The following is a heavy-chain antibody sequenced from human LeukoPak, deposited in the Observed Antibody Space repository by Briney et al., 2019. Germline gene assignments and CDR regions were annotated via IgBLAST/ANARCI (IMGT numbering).Heavy chain of an antibody. CDR3: ARGGMTTVIFDAFDI. V-gene: IGHV1-46*01. D-gene: IGHD4-17*01. J-gene: IGHJ3*02. CDR2: INPSGGST. Sequence: ASVKVSCKASGYTFTSYYMHWVRQAPGQGLEWMGIINPSGGSTSYAQKFQGRVTMTRDTSTSTVYMELSSLRSEDTAVYYCARGGMTTVIFDAFDIWGQGTMVTVSS. CDR1: GYTFTSYY.